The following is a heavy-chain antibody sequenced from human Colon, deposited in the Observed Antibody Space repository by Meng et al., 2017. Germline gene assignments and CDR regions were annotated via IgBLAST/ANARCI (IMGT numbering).Heavy chain of an antibody. J-gene: IGHJ2*01. Sequence: QVQLVQSGSELKKPGASVQVSCKASGYTFINYAINWVRQAPGQGLEWMGWINTHTGNPTYGQGFTGRFVLSSDTSVSTENLQISSLKAEDTAVYYCARGGPYPDSSGFHWYFDLWGRGTLVTVSS. CDR1: GYTFINYA. CDR2: INTHTGNP. CDR3: ARGGPYPDSSGFHWYFDL. V-gene: IGHV7-4-1*02. D-gene: IGHD3-22*01.